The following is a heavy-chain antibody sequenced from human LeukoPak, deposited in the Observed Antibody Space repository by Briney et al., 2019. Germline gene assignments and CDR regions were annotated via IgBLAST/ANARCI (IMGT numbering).Heavy chain of an antibody. Sequence: GGSLRLSCAASGFTFNSYAMSWVRQAPGKGLEWVSAISGSGGSTYYAGSVKGRFTISRDNSKNTLFLQMNSLRAEDTAVYYCAGSGTYYGRDQKLDYWGQGTLVTVSS. CDR2: ISGSGGST. V-gene: IGHV3-23*01. CDR1: GFTFNSYA. J-gene: IGHJ4*02. D-gene: IGHD3-10*01. CDR3: AGSGTYYGRDQKLDY.